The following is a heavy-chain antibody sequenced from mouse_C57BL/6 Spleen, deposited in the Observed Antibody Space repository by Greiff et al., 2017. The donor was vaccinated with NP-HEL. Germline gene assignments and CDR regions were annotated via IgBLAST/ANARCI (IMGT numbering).Heavy chain of an antibody. CDR1: GYTFTDYY. D-gene: IGHD1-1*01. V-gene: IGHV1-76*01. Sequence: QVQLQQSGAELVRPGASVKLSCKASGYTFTDYYINWVKQRPGQGLEWIARIYPGSGNTYYNEKFKGKATLTAEKSSSTAYMQLSSLTSEDSAVYFCARYYYGSRYYYAMDYWGQGTSVTVSS. J-gene: IGHJ4*01. CDR3: ARYYYGSRYYYAMDY. CDR2: IYPGSGNT.